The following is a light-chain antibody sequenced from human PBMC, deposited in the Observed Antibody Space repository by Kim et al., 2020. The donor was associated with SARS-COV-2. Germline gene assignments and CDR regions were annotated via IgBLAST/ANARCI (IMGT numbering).Light chain of an antibody. CDR2: KVS. CDR3: MQGTHWPLT. V-gene: IGKV2-30*01. CDR1: QSLIYSDGNTY. J-gene: IGKJ2*01. Sequence: DDVVTQSPLSLPVTLGQPASISCRSSQSLIYSDGNTYLTWFQQRPGQSPRRLIYKVSDRDSGVPDRFSGSGSGTDFTLKISRVEAEDVGVYYCMQGTHWPLTFGQGTKLEI.